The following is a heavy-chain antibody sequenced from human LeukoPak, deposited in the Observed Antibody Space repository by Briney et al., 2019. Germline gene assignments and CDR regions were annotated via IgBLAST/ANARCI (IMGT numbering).Heavy chain of an antibody. CDR3: AREKTFRDFDY. CDR2: INPNSGGT. V-gene: IGHV1-2*02. J-gene: IGHJ4*02. D-gene: IGHD3-16*01. CDR1: GYTFTGYY. Sequence: ASVKVSFKASGYTFTGYYMHWVRQAPGQGLEWMGWINPNSGGTKYAQKFQGRVTMTRDTSISIAYMELSTLRSDDTAVYYCAREKTFRDFDYWGQGTLVTVSS.